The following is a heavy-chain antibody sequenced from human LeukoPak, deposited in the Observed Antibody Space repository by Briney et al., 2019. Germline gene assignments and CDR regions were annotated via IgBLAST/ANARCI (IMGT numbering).Heavy chain of an antibody. Sequence: PSETLSLTCTVSGGSTDNYYWSWIRQSPGKGLEWVGYVHSGGRTNSSPSLKSRVTISVDTSKNQFSLKLSSATAADTAVYYCAMSDILTGYYPAFYWGQGTLVTVSS. CDR1: GGSTDNYY. CDR2: VHSGGRT. J-gene: IGHJ4*02. D-gene: IGHD3-9*01. CDR3: AMSDILTGYYPAFY. V-gene: IGHV4-59*08.